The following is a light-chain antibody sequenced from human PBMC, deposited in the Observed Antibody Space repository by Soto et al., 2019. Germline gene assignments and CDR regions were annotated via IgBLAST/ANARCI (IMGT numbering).Light chain of an antibody. CDR2: GAS. V-gene: IGKV3-20*01. J-gene: IGKJ1*01. CDR3: HQYGGSPQT. CDR1: QSVSNY. Sequence: EIVLTQSPGTLSLSLGERATLSCRASQSVSNYLAWYQRKPGQAPRLLIYGASSRAAGIPHRFSGSGSGTDFTLTISRLEPDDFTVYYCHQYGGSPQTFGPGTKVEI.